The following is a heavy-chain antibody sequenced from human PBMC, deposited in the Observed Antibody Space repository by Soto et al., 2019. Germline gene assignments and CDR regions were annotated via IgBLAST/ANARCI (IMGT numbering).Heavy chain of an antibody. Sequence: TKTLSRNWIVSGGSISRYCWSWIRQPAGKGLEWIGRIYTSGSTNYNPSLKSRVTMSVDTSKNQFSLKLSSVTAADTAVYYCARDRSGYSYGGFDYWGQGTLVTVSS. J-gene: IGHJ4*02. CDR1: GGSISRYC. D-gene: IGHD5-18*01. CDR2: IYTSGST. CDR3: ARDRSGYSYGGFDY. V-gene: IGHV4-4*07.